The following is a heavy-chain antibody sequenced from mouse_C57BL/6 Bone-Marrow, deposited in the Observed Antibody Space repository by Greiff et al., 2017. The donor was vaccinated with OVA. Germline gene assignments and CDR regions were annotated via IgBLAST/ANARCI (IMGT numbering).Heavy chain of an antibody. CDR3: ARDGDYYYGSSYDWYFDV. J-gene: IGHJ1*03. CDR1: GYTFTDYY. D-gene: IGHD1-1*01. Sequence: QVQLKQSGPELVKPGASVKISCKASGYTFTDYYINWVKQRPGQGLEWIGWIFPGSGSTYYNEKFKGKATLTVDKSSSTAYMLLSSLTSEDSAVYFCARDGDYYYGSSYDWYFDVWGTGTTVTVSS. V-gene: IGHV1-75*01. CDR2: IFPGSGST.